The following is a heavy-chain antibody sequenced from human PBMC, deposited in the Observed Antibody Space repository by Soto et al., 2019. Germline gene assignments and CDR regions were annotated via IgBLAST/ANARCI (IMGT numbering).Heavy chain of an antibody. V-gene: IGHV1-18*01. CDR1: GYTFTSYG. J-gene: IGHJ4*02. Sequence: QVPLVQSGAEVKKPGASVKVSCKASGYTFTSYGISWVRQAPGQGLEWMGWISAYNGNTNYAKKLQGRVTMTTDTSTSTAYMELGSLRSDDTAVYFCARAGSYKWELRGADYWGQGTLVTVSS. CDR2: ISAYNGNT. D-gene: IGHD1-26*01. CDR3: ARAGSYKWELRGADY.